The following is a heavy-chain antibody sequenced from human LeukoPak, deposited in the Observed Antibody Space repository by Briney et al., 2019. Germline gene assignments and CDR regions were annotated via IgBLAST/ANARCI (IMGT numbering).Heavy chain of an antibody. CDR2: ISHSGNYV. CDR1: EFPLSLYA. CDR3: ARDSSWGGGFDH. D-gene: IGHD3-16*01. Sequence: GGSLRLSCGASEFPLSLYAMTWVRQATGKGREWVSTISHSGNYVYYAGSVKGRFNISRDNAQNSLSLQMDSLRADDTAVYYCARDSSWGGGFDHWGHGTLVTVSS. V-gene: IGHV3-21*01. J-gene: IGHJ4*01.